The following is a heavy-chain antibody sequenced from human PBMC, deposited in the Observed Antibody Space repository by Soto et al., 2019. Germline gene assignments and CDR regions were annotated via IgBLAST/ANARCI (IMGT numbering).Heavy chain of an antibody. V-gene: IGHV3-48*01. Sequence: GGSLRLSCAASGFTFSSYSMNWVRQAPGKGLEWVSYISSSSSTIYYADSVKGRFTISRDNAKNSRYLQMNSLRAEDTAVYYCARAARYDYIWGSYPPLAAFDIWGQGTMVTVSS. CDR1: GFTFSSYS. CDR2: ISSSSSTI. D-gene: IGHD3-16*02. CDR3: ARAARYDYIWGSYPPLAAFDI. J-gene: IGHJ3*02.